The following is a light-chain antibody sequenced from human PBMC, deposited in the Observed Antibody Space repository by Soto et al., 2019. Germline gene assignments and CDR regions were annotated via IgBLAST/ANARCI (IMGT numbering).Light chain of an antibody. CDR3: ETWDSSLSVVL. CDR2: DNS. J-gene: IGLJ2*01. Sequence: VLTQPPSVSAASGQKVTISCSGSSSNIGDNYISWYQQLPGTAPKVLIYDNSKRPSGIPDRFSASKSGTSATLVITGLQAGDEADYYCETWDSSLSVVLFGGGTKVTVL. V-gene: IGLV1-51*01. CDR1: SSNIGDNY.